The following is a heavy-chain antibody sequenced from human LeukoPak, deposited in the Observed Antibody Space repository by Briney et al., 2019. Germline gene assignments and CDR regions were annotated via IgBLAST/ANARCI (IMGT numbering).Heavy chain of an antibody. CDR3: ANNDYSNYGSDY. Sequence: SETLSLTCAVYGGSFSGYYWSWIRQPPGKGLEWIGGINHSGSTNYNPSLKSRVTISVDTSKNQFSLKLSSVTAADTAVYYCANNDYSNYGSDYWGQGTLVTVSS. V-gene: IGHV4-34*01. D-gene: IGHD4-11*01. CDR1: GGSFSGYY. J-gene: IGHJ4*02. CDR2: INHSGST.